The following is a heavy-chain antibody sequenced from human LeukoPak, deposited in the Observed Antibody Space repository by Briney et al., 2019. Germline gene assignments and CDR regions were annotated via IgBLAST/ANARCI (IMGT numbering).Heavy chain of an antibody. D-gene: IGHD2-2*01. CDR1: GFTFSSYA. CDR3: AREAVGCSSTSCYLSYYYGMDV. J-gene: IGHJ6*02. Sequence: GGSLGLSCAASGFTFSSYATHWVRQAPGKGLEWVAVISYDGSNKYYADSVKGRFTISRDNSKNTLYLQMNSLRAEDTAVYYCAREAVGCSSTSCYLSYYYGMDVWGQGTTVTVSS. CDR2: ISYDGSNK. V-gene: IGHV3-30-3*01.